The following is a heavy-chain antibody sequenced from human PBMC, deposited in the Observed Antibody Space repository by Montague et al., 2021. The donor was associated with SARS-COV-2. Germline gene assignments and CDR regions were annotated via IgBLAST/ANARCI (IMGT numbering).Heavy chain of an antibody. V-gene: IGHV4-59*01. J-gene: IGHJ4*02. CDR3: ARAQNTCFIANCVNYFEF. D-gene: IGHD1-1*01. CDR2: VHYTGST. CDR1: GDSISSYY. Sequence: SETLSLTCEVSGDSISSYYWSWIRQSPGKGLEWIGYVHYTGSTKYTPSPKTRVTLSLDTPKNHFSLKLRSVTAADTAIYYCARAQNTCFIANCVNYFEFWGLGALVTVSS.